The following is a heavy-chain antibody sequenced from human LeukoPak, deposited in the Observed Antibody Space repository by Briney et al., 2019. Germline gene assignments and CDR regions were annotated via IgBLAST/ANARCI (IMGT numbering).Heavy chain of an antibody. J-gene: IGHJ6*03. V-gene: IGHV5-51*01. D-gene: IGHD6-13*01. Sequence: GESLKISRKGSGYSFTSYWIGWVRQMPGKGLEWMGIIYPGDSDTRYSPSFQGQVTIPADKSISTAYLQWSSLKASDTAMYYCARLRYSSSWFYYYYMDVWGKGTTVTVSS. CDR1: GYSFTSYW. CDR3: ARLRYSSSWFYYYYMDV. CDR2: IYPGDSDT.